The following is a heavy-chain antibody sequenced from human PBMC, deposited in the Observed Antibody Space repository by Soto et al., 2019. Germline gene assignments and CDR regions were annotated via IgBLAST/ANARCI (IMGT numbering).Heavy chain of an antibody. CDR1: AFSISTGYY. D-gene: IGHD6-19*01. V-gene: IGHV4-38-2*01. CDR2: IYHIGIT. Sequence: AETRSLTCGVSAFSISTGYYSGWVRQRPEKGREWIWTIYHIGITFYNPSLKSRVTISVDTYKTQFSLKMNSVTAEDTALYYCARVDRSGWAPNFFDHWGQGSLVTVSS. CDR3: ARVDRSGWAPNFFDH. J-gene: IGHJ4*02.